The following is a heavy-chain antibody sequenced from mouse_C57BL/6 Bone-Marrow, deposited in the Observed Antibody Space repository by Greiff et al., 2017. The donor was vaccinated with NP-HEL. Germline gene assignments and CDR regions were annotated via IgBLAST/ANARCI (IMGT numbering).Heavy chain of an antibody. J-gene: IGHJ2*01. CDR1: GFNIKDDY. Sequence: EVHLVESGAELVRPGASVKLSCTASGFNIKDDYMHWVKQRPEQGLEWIGWIDPENGDTEYASKFQGKATITADTSSNPAYLQLSSLTSEDTAVYYCTTTSYYYGRDCFDYWGQGTTLTVSS. CDR3: TTTSYYYGRDCFDY. D-gene: IGHD1-1*01. V-gene: IGHV14-4*01. CDR2: IDPENGDT.